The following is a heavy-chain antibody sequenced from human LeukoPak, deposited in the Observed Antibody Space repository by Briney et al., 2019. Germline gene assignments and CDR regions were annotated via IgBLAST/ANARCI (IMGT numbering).Heavy chain of an antibody. CDR2: ISSDSTYI. V-gene: IGHV3-21*01. Sequence: GGSLRLSCTASGFTFSFYTMNWVRQAPGKGLEWVSSISSDSTYIYYADSLKGRFTISRDNAKNSLYLQMNSLRAEDTAVYYCATAMNYYGSGSSDYWGQGTLVTVSS. D-gene: IGHD3-10*01. CDR3: ATAMNYYGSGSSDY. CDR1: GFTFSFYT. J-gene: IGHJ4*02.